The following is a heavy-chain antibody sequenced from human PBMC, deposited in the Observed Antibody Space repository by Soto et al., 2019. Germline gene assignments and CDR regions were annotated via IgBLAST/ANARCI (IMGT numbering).Heavy chain of an antibody. CDR2: ISAYNGNT. CDR1: GYTFTSYG. V-gene: IGHV1-18*01. J-gene: IGHJ6*03. D-gene: IGHD2-2*01. Sequence: QVQLVQSGAEVKKPGASVKVSCKASGYTFTSYGISWVRQAPGQGLEWMGWISAYNGNTNYAQKLQGRVTMTTDTSTSTANMELRSLRSDDTAVYYCASAIGYCSSTSCYEVYYYYYMDVWGKGTTVTVSS. CDR3: ASAIGYCSSTSCYEVYYYYYMDV.